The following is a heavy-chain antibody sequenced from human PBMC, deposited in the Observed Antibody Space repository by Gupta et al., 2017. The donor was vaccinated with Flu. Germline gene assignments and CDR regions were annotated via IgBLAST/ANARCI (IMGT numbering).Heavy chain of an antibody. CDR2: IIPIFGTA. V-gene: IGHV1-69*06. D-gene: IGHD2-15*01. Sequence: LVQSGAEVKKPGSSVKVSCKASGGTFSSYAISWVRQAPGQGLEWMGGIIPIFGTANYAQKFQGRVTITADKSTSTAYMELSSLRSEDTAVYYCAGTQIEGYCSGGSCYYYGMDVWGQGTTVTVSS. CDR1: GGTFSSYA. J-gene: IGHJ6*02. CDR3: AGTQIEGYCSGGSCYYYGMDV.